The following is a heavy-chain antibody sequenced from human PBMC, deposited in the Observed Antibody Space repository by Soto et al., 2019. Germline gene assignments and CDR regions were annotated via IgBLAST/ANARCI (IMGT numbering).Heavy chain of an antibody. V-gene: IGHV3-7*01. Sequence: EVQLVESGGGLDQPGGSLRLSCTASGFSLSTSWMTWVRQAPGKGLEWVANIMQDGSDKYYVDSVKGRFTISRDNAKNSLYLQVTSLRAEDAAVYGCASKRFYFCGLDVWGQGTTVTVSS. D-gene: IGHD3-3*01. J-gene: IGHJ6*02. CDR3: ASKRFYFCGLDV. CDR2: IMQDGSDK. CDR1: GFSLSTSW.